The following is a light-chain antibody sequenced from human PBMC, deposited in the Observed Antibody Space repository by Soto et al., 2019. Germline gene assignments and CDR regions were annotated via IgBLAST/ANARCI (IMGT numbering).Light chain of an antibody. CDR1: QGISSW. V-gene: IGKV1-12*01. J-gene: IGKJ5*01. CDR2: AAS. Sequence: DIQMTQSPSSVSASVGYIVTITCRASQGISSWLALYQQKPGKAPKLLIYAASSLQSGVPSRFSGSGSGTDFTLTISSLQPEDFATYYCQQANSFPLNFGQGTRLEIK. CDR3: QQANSFPLN.